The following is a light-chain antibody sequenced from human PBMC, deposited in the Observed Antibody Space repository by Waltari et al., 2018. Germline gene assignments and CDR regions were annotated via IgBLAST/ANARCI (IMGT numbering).Light chain of an antibody. CDR2: WAS. V-gene: IGKV4-1*01. J-gene: IGKJ4*01. Sequence: DIVMTQSPDSLAVSLGERATINCKSSQTILHNPNNNYYLAWYQQKPGQPPKLLIYWASTRESGVPDRVSGSGSGTDFTLTISSLQPEDFATYYCQQSYTTPLTFGGGTKVEIK. CDR1: QTILHNPNNNYY. CDR3: QQSYTTPLT.